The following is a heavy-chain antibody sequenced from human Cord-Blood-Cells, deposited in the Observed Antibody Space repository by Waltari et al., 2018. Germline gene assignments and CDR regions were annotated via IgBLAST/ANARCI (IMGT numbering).Heavy chain of an antibody. CDR1: GFLLSTSGVG. CDR2: LYWNDDK. CDR3: ARIGGLYYDFWSGPPDN. V-gene: IGHV2-5*01. D-gene: IGHD3-3*01. Sequence: QITLKESGPTLVKLTQTLTLTCTFSGFLLSTSGVGVGWIRQPPGKALEWLALLYWNDDKRYSPSLKSRLTITKDTSKNQVVLTMTNMDPVDTATYYCARIGGLYYDFWSGPPDNWGQGTLVTVSS. J-gene: IGHJ4*02.